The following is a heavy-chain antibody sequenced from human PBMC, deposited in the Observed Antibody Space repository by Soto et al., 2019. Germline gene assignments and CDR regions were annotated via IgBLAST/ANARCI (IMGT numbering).Heavy chain of an antibody. CDR2: INPNSGGT. V-gene: IGHV1-2*04. CDR3: ARANYDILTGPLGYYYGMDV. CDR1: GYTFTGYY. Sequence: GASVKASCKASGYTFTGYYMHWVRQAPGQGLEWMGWINPNSGGTNYAQKFQGWVTMTRDTSISTAYMELSRLRSDDTAVYYCARANYDILTGPLGYYYGMDVWGQGTTVTVSS. D-gene: IGHD3-9*01. J-gene: IGHJ6*02.